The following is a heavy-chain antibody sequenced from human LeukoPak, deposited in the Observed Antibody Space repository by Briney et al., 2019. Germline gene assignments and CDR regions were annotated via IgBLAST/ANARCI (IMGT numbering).Heavy chain of an antibody. Sequence: SETLSLTCAVYGGSFSGYYWSWIRQPPGKGLEWIGEINHSGSTNYNPSLKSRVTISVDTSKNQFSLKLSSVTAADTAVYYCARDVVPAANGMDVWGQGTTVTVS. CDR2: INHSGST. V-gene: IGHV4-34*01. CDR3: ARDVVPAANGMDV. D-gene: IGHD2-2*01. CDR1: GGSFSGYY. J-gene: IGHJ6*02.